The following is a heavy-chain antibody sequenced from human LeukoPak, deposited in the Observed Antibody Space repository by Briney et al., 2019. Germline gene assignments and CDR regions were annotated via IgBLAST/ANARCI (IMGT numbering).Heavy chain of an antibody. Sequence: SETLSLTCTVSGDSISSYHWTWIRQPPGRGQEWIGYVYYRGSTNYNPSLKSRVTISLDTSNNQFSLKLSSVTAADTAIYYCATYTRHCSGGTCYSIDYWGQGTLVTVSS. D-gene: IGHD2-15*01. J-gene: IGHJ4*02. CDR2: VYYRGST. V-gene: IGHV4-59*08. CDR1: GDSISSYH. CDR3: ATYTRHCSGGTCYSIDY.